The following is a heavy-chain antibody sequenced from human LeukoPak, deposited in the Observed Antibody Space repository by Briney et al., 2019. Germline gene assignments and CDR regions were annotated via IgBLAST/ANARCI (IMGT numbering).Heavy chain of an antibody. CDR2: VYYSGST. J-gene: IGHJ6*03. CDR3: ARGRVSSSTWYSTYYYYFYMDV. Sequence: PSETLSLTCTVSGGSISSSSYYWGWIRQPPGKGLEWIGTVYYSGSTYYNPSLKSRVTISVDTTKNLFSLRLRSVTAADTAVYFCARGRVSSSTWYSTYYYYFYMDVWGKGTAVTVSS. CDR1: GGSISSSSYY. D-gene: IGHD1-1*01. V-gene: IGHV4-39*07.